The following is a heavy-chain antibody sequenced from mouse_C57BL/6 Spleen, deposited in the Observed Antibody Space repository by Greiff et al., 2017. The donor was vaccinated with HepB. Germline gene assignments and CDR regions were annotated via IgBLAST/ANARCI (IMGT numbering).Heavy chain of an antibody. CDR1: GYTFTSYW. V-gene: IGHV1-53*01. J-gene: IGHJ1*03. CDR3: ALFITTVGLYFDV. CDR2: INPSNGGT. Sequence: VKLMESGTELVKPGASVKLSCKASGYTFTSYWMHWVKQRPGQGLEWIGNINPSNGGTNYNEKFKSKATLTVDKSSSTAYMQLSSLTSEDSAVYYCALFITTVGLYFDVWGTGTTVTVSS. D-gene: IGHD1-1*01.